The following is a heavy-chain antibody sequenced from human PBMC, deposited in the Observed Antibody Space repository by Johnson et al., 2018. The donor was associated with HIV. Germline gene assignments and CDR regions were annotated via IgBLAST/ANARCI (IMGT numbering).Heavy chain of an antibody. CDR2: ISSSGSTI. Sequence: MLLVESVGGLVQPGGSLRLSCAASGFTFSSYDMNWVRQAPGKGLEWVSYISSSGSTIYYADSVKGRFTISRDNAKNSLYLQMNSLRAEDTAVYYCARDRSRGGGITIFGVVQKVDAFDIWGQGTIVTVSS. CDR1: GFTFSSYD. D-gene: IGHD3-3*01. V-gene: IGHV3-48*03. CDR3: ARDRSRGGGITIFGVVQKVDAFDI. J-gene: IGHJ3*02.